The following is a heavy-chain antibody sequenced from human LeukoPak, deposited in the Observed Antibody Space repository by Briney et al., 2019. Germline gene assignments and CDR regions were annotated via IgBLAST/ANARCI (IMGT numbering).Heavy chain of an antibody. CDR1: GYSFTTYY. J-gene: IGHJ4*02. Sequence: GASVKVSCKASGYSFTTYYMQWLRQAPGQGLEGMGIIDPSGGSTGYAPKFQGRVIMTRDTSTGTAYMELRSLTSDDTAVYYCARVPLVRGVIGGGDYWGQGTLVTVSS. CDR2: IDPSGGST. D-gene: IGHD3-10*01. CDR3: ARVPLVRGVIGGGDY. V-gene: IGHV1-46*01.